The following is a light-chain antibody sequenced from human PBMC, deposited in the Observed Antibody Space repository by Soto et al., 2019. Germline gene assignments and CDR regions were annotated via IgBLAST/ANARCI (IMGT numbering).Light chain of an antibody. J-gene: IGKJ1*01. CDR3: QHYHNSPIT. CDR1: QSVSSSY. CDR2: GAS. Sequence: LTQSPGPLSFSPGERATLSCRASQSVSSSYLAWYQQKPGQAPRLLIYGASSRATGIPDRFSGSGSGTDFSLTISRLEPEDFAVYYCQHYHNSPITFGQGTKVDI. V-gene: IGKV3-20*01.